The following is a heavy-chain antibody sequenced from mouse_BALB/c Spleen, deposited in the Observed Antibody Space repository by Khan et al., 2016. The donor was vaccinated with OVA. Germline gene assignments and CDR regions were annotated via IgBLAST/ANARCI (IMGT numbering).Heavy chain of an antibody. CDR1: GYTFTSYY. Sequence: VQLQESGAELVKPGASVRLSCKASGYTFTSYYLYWVKQMPGQGLEWIGDINPSNGDTNFNEKFKSKATLTVDKSSSTAYIHLNSLTSEDSAVYYCTRSGYGSFAYWGQGTLVTVSA. J-gene: IGHJ3*01. D-gene: IGHD2-2*01. CDR2: INPSNGDT. CDR3: TRSGYGSFAY. V-gene: IGHV1-53*01.